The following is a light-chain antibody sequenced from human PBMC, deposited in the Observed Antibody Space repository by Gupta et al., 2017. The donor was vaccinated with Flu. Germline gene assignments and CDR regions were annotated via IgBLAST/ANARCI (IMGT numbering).Light chain of an antibody. CDR3: QQYESYSWT. J-gene: IGKJ1*01. CDR2: KAS. V-gene: IGKV1-5*03. CDR1: QGLNRR. Sequence: DIHLTQSPSTLSASVGDRVTITCRARQGLNRRLAWYQKKPGKAPKLLIYKASTLESGVPSRFSGSGAATEFTLTISSRQPDDFATYYCQQYESYSWTFGQGTKVEIK.